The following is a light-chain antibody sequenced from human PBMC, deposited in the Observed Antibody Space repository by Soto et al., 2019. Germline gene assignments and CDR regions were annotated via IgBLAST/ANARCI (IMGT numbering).Light chain of an antibody. CDR1: SSDVGGYNY. V-gene: IGLV2-14*03. Sequence: QSVLTHPASVSGSPGQSITISCTGTSSDVGGYNYVSWYQQHPGKAPKRMIYDVSDRPSGVSNRFSGSKSGNTASLTISGLQAEDEADYYCNSYTSSSTDVFGTGTKLTVL. CDR3: NSYTSSSTDV. CDR2: DVS. J-gene: IGLJ1*01.